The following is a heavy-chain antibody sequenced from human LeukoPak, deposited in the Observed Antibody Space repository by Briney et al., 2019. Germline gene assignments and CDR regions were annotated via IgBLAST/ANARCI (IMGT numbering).Heavy chain of an antibody. CDR2: INHSGST. CDR3: ARRRRWFGELLSPLDY. V-gene: IGHV4-34*01. J-gene: IGHJ4*02. D-gene: IGHD3-10*01. Sequence: PSETLSLTCAVHGGSFSGYYWSWIRQPPGKGLEWIGEINHSGSTNYNPSLKSRVTISVDTSKNQFSLKLSSVTAADTAVYYCARRRRWFGELLSPLDYWGQGTLVTVSS. CDR1: GGSFSGYY.